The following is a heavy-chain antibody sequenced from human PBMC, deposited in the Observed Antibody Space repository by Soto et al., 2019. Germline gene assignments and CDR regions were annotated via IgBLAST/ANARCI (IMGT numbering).Heavy chain of an antibody. CDR2: ISYSGNT. CDR3: TRLRGLGVVSPYFDY. D-gene: IGHD2-15*01. CDR1: GDFISSDGHH. V-gene: IGHV4-39*01. J-gene: IGHJ4*02. Sequence: QLQLQESGPGLVKPSETLSLTCTVSGDFISSDGHHWGWIRQPSGKGLEWIGSISYSGNTHYTPSLMSRVTISIDTSKNQFSLKLNSLTAADTAVYYCTRLRGLGVVSPYFDYWGQGALVTVSS.